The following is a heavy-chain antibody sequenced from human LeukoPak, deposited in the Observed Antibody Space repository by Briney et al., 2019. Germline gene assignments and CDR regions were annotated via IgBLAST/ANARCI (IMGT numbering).Heavy chain of an antibody. CDR1: GGSFSGYY. Sequence: SETLSLTCAVYGGSFSGYYWSWIRQPPGKGLEWIGEINHSGSTNYNPSLKSRVTISVDTSKNQFSLKLSSVTAADTAVYYCARGGVGARRDYDYWGQGTLVTVSS. CDR3: ARGGVGARRDYDY. V-gene: IGHV4-34*01. CDR2: INHSGST. J-gene: IGHJ4*02. D-gene: IGHD1-26*01.